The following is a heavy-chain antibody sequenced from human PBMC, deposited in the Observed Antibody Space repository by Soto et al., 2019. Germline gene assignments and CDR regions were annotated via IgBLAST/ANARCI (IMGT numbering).Heavy chain of an antibody. Sequence: QVQLVQSGAEVKKPGASVKVSCKASGYTFTSYAMHWVRQAPGQRLEWMGWINAGNGNTKYSQMFQGRVTITRDTSASTAYMELSSLRSEDTAVYYCASSYYYDSSGYSSLCYYYGMDVWGQGTTVTVSS. CDR1: GYTFTSYA. V-gene: IGHV1-3*01. D-gene: IGHD3-22*01. CDR2: INAGNGNT. CDR3: ASSYYYDSSGYSSLCYYYGMDV. J-gene: IGHJ6*02.